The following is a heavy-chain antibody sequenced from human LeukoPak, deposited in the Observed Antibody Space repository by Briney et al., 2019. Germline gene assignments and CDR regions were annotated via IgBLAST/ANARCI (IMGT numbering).Heavy chain of an antibody. CDR2: ISYDGDEK. V-gene: IGHV3-30*18. D-gene: IGHD5-24*01. Sequence: GGSLRLSCAASGFTFITYGMHWVRQAPGKGLEWVAVISYDGDEKYYADSVKGRFTISRDNSKNTLYLQMDSLRAEDTAVYYCAKGVRDAYEGIYDAFDIWGQGTMVTVS. CDR1: GFTFITYG. CDR3: AKGVRDAYEGIYDAFDI. J-gene: IGHJ3*02.